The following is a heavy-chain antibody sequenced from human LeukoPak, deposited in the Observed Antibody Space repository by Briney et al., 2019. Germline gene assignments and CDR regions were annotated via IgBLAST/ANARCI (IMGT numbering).Heavy chain of an antibody. D-gene: IGHD3-22*01. J-gene: IGHJ1*01. CDR1: GFTFDDYT. Sequence: GGSLRLSCTASGFTFDDYTMHWVRQAPGKGLEWVSLISWDGDSTYYADSVRGRFTISRDNSKNSLYLQMSSLRTEDTALYYCAKDFSSGYYLGYFQHWGQGTLVTVSS. V-gene: IGHV3-43*01. CDR3: AKDFSSGYYLGYFQH. CDR2: ISWDGDST.